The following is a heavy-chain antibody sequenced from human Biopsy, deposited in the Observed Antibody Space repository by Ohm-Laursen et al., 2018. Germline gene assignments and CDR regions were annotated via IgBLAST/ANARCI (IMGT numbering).Heavy chain of an antibody. D-gene: IGHD6-19*01. J-gene: IGHJ3*02. V-gene: IGHV4-39*01. CDR2: ISYTGST. CDR1: GGFISSSSYY. CDR3: AKHGSGWTGDDAFHI. Sequence: SETLSLTCTVSGGFISSSSYYWGWIRQPPGKGLEWIGSISYTGSTHDNPSLTSRVTISVDTSKNQFSLKLYSLTAADTAVYYCAKHGSGWTGDDAFHIWGQGTMVTVSS.